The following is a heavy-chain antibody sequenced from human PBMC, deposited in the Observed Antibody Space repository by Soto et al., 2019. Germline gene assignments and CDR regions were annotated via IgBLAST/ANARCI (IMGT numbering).Heavy chain of an antibody. D-gene: IGHD2-2*02. V-gene: IGHV3-48*03. Sequence: GGSLRLSCAASGFTFSSYEMNWVRQAPGKGLEWVSYISSSGSTIYYADSVKGRFTISRDNAKNSLYLQMNSLRAEDTAVYYCARAYCSSTSCYRGNWFDPWGQGTLVTVSS. CDR3: ARAYCSSTSCYRGNWFDP. CDR2: ISSSGSTI. CDR1: GFTFSSYE. J-gene: IGHJ5*02.